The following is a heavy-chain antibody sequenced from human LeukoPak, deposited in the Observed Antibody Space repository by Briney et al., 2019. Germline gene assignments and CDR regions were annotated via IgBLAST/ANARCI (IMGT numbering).Heavy chain of an antibody. J-gene: IGHJ4*02. CDR1: GGSISSGSYY. V-gene: IGHV4-61*09. Sequence: PSETLSPTCTVSGGSISSGSYYCTWIRQPAGKGLEWIGHLYTSGTTSYNPSLQSRVTISADTSKHQFSLRLTSVTAADTAVYYCARAGGSVGWYGTIDSWGQGTLVTVSS. D-gene: IGHD6-19*01. CDR3: ARAGGSVGWYGTIDS. CDR2: LYTSGTT.